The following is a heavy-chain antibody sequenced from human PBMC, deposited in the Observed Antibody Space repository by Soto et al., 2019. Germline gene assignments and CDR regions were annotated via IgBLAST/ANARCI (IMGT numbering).Heavy chain of an antibody. CDR2: IYYSGGT. CDR3: ARLGFYYQSLDP. CDR1: GDSSSSDY. V-gene: IGHV4-59*08. D-gene: IGHD2-2*01. J-gene: IGHJ5*02. Sequence: ASETLSLTCSVSGDSSSSDYWSWIRQPPGKGLEWIGYIYYSGGTYYNPSIKSRVNISMDRSKRQVSLTLSSVTASDTAVYYCARLGFYYQSLDPWGHGTLVTVSS.